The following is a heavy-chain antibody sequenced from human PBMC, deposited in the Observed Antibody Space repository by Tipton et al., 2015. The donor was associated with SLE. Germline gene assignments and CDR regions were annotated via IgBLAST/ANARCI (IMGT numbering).Heavy chain of an antibody. Sequence: LRLSCTVSGGSISSYYWSWIRQPPGKGLEWIGYIYYSGSTNYNPSLKSRVTISVDTSKNQFSLKLSSVTAADTAVYYCAREQQLFRYYYHMDVWGKGTTVTVSS. CDR3: AREQQLFRYYYHMDV. D-gene: IGHD6-13*01. J-gene: IGHJ6*03. CDR1: GGSISSYY. V-gene: IGHV4-59*01. CDR2: IYYSGST.